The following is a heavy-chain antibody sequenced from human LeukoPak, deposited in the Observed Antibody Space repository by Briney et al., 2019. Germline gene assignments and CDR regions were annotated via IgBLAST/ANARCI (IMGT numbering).Heavy chain of an antibody. CDR1: GGSFSGYY. CDR2: INHSGST. CDR3: SRGDSSGWSDWLDP. Sequence: SETLSLTCAVYGGSFSGYYWSWIRQPPGKGLEWIGEINHSGSTNYNPSLKSRVTISVDTSKNQFSLKLSSVTAADTAVYYCSRGDSSGWSDWLDPWGQGTLVTVSS. D-gene: IGHD6-19*01. V-gene: IGHV4-34*01. J-gene: IGHJ5*02.